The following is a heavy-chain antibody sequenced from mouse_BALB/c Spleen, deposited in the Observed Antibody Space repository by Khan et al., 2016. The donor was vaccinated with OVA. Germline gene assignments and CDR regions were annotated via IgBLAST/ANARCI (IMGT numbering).Heavy chain of an antibody. V-gene: IGHV1-4*01. CDR2: INPSNGYP. CDR1: GYTFTTYT. D-gene: IGHD2-14*01. Sequence: VQLKQSGAELARPGASVKMSCKASGYTFTTYTMHWVKQRPGQGLEWIGYINPSNGYPNYNQKFKDKSTLTADKSSSTAYMQLSSLTSDYSAVYYCAREGAYYRSDGWFSYWGQGTLVTVSA. J-gene: IGHJ3*01. CDR3: AREGAYYRSDGWFSY.